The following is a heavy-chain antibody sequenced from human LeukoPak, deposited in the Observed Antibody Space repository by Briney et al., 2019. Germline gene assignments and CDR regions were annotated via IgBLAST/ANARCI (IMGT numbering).Heavy chain of an antibody. Sequence: PSETLSLTCAVYGGSFSGYYWGWIRQPPGKGLEWIGSIYYSGSTYYNPSLKSRVTMSVDESKNEFSLKLTSVTAADTAVYYCARFHTSSWFFDSWGQGILVTVSS. CDR3: ARFHTSSWFFDS. D-gene: IGHD6-13*01. CDR1: GGSFSGYY. CDR2: IYYSGST. J-gene: IGHJ4*02. V-gene: IGHV4-34*01.